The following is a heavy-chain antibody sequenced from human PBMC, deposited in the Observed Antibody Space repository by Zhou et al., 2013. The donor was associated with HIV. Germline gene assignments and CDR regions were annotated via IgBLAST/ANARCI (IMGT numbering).Heavy chain of an antibody. J-gene: IGHJ4*02. Sequence: QVQLVQSGAEVKKPGSSVKVSCKASGGTFDTFAVTWVRRAPGQGPEWMGWINPYSGGTSYAQKFQGRVTMTSDTSIGAAYMDLSRLKSDDTAVYYCATVFFDRSDYWGQGTLVTVSS. CDR2: INPYSGGT. CDR3: ATVFFDRSDY. CDR1: GGTFDTFA. V-gene: IGHV1-2*02. D-gene: IGHD3-9*01.